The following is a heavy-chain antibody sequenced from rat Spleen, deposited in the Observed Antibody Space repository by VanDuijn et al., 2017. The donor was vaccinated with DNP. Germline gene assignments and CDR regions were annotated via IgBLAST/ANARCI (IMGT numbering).Heavy chain of an antibody. D-gene: IGHD5-1*01. CDR3: KVGAQY. J-gene: IGHJ2*01. Sequence: EVQLVESGGGLVQPGRSLKLSCAASGFTFSDSFVAWVRQAPKKGLEWVASISYDGSATYYGDSVKGRFTISRDNAKSALFLQMNSLRSEDTATYYCKVGAQYWGQGVMVTVSS. CDR1: GFTFSDSF. V-gene: IGHV5-22*01. CDR2: ISYDGSAT.